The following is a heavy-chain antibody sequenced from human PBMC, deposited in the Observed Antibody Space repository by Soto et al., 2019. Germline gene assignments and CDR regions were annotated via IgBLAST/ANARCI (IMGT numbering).Heavy chain of an antibody. CDR2: IKQDGSEK. V-gene: IGHV3-7*03. J-gene: IGHJ4*02. Sequence: EVQLVESGGGLVQPGGSLRLSCAASGFTFSSYWMSWVRQAPGKGLEWVANIKQDGSEKYYVDSVKGRFTISRDNAKNSLYLQMNSLRAEDTAVYYCARARGGYDFWSGYYYYFDYWGQGTLVTVSS. CDR1: GFTFSSYW. D-gene: IGHD3-3*01. CDR3: ARARGGYDFWSGYYYYFDY.